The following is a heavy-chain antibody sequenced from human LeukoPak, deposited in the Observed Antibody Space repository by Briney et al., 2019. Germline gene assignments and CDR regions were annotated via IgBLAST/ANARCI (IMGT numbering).Heavy chain of an antibody. V-gene: IGHV3-30*03. Sequence: GGSLRLSCVASGFTFNTYGIHWVRQAPGKGLEWVAGISRDGTSQDYADSVKGRFTISRDNSKNTLYLQMNSLRTEDTAVYYCARAAYCTSTSCHFSGYAQRPLDSWGQGTLATVSS. CDR2: ISRDGTSQ. CDR3: ARAAYCTSTSCHFSGYAQRPLDS. J-gene: IGHJ4*02. D-gene: IGHD2-2*01. CDR1: GFTFNTYG.